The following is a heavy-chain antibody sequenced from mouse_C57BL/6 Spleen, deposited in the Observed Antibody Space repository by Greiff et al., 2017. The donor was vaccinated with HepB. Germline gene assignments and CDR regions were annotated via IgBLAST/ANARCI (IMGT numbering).Heavy chain of an antibody. CDR1: GFTFSDYY. CDR2: INYDGSST. V-gene: IGHV5-16*01. Sequence: EVKLMESEGGLVQPGSSMKLSCTASGFTFSDYYMAWVRQVPEKGLEWVANINYDGSSTYYLDSLKSRFIISRDNAKNILYLQMSSLKSEDTATYYCARDRAYGNYEGAMDYWGQGTSVTVSS. J-gene: IGHJ4*01. D-gene: IGHD2-10*02. CDR3: ARDRAYGNYEGAMDY.